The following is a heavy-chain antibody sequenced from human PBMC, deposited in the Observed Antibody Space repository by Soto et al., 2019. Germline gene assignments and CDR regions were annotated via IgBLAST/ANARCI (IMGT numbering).Heavy chain of an antibody. J-gene: IGHJ5*02. CDR1: GASVSNDNFY. CDR2: VHSSGIT. V-gene: IGHV4-61*01. Sequence: ETLSLTGPVSGASVSNDNFYWSWIRQPPGKGLEWIGYVHSSGITNYNPSLKRRVTISVDTSRNQFSLRLSSVTAADTAVYYCERGLTMGQLPSHFDHWGQGTLVTVYS. CDR3: ERGLTMGQLPSHFDH. D-gene: IGHD3-16*01.